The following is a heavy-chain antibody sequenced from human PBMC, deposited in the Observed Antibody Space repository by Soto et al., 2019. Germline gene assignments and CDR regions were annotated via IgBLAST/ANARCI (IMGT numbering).Heavy chain of an antibody. Sequence: QVQLQESGPGLVKPSQTLSLTCTVSGGSISSGGYYWSWIRQHPGKGLEGIGYIFYSGTTYYNPSLXGXRTISVDTSKNQFSLKLSSVTAADTAVYYGARSVDPWGQGTLVTVSS. CDR3: ARSVDP. V-gene: IGHV4-31*03. CDR2: IFYSGTT. CDR1: GGSISSGGYY. J-gene: IGHJ5*02.